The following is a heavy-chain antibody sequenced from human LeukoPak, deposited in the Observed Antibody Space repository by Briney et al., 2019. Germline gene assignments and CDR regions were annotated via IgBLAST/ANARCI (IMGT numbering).Heavy chain of an antibody. CDR1: GYTFTDYY. V-gene: IGHV1-2*02. Sequence: ASVKVSCKASGYTFTDYYMHWVRQAPGQGLEWMGWINPNSGGTNYAQKFQGRVSMTSDTSISTGYMELSRLRSDDTAVYYCARDAYAGSGYYTFYVGYFDLWGRGTLVTVSS. CDR2: INPNSGGT. J-gene: IGHJ2*01. D-gene: IGHD3-22*01. CDR3: ARDAYAGSGYYTFYVGYFDL.